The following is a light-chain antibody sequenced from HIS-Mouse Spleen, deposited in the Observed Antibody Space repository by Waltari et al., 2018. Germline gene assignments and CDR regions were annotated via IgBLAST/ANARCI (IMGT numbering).Light chain of an antibody. CDR1: SRDVGSYNL. Sequence: QSALTQPASVSGSPGQAITTSCTGTSRDVGSYNLVPLYQQHPGKAPKLMIYEGRKRPSGVSNRFSGSKSGNTASLTISGLQAEDEADYYCCSYAGSSPYVVFGGGTKLTVL. CDR2: EGR. J-gene: IGLJ2*01. CDR3: CSYAGSSPYVV. V-gene: IGLV2-23*01.